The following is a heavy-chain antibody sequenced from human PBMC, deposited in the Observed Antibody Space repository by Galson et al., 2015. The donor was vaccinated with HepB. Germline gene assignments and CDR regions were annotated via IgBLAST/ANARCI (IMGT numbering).Heavy chain of an antibody. CDR3: ARGHYYDSTGAYYFDY. J-gene: IGHJ4*02. Sequence: CAISGDRVSSNRAAWNWIRQSPSRGLEWLGRTYYRSKWSSDYAASVKSRITINADTSKNQFSLQLNSVTPEDTAVYYCARGHYYDSTGAYYFDYWGQGTLVTVSS. CDR1: GDRVSSNRAA. CDR2: TYYRSKWSS. D-gene: IGHD3-22*01. V-gene: IGHV6-1*01.